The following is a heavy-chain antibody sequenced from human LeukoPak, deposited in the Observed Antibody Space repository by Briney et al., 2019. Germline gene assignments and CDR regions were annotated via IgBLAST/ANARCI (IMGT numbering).Heavy chain of an antibody. CDR1: GGSISSGGYS. J-gene: IGHJ4*02. CDR3: ARGDCSGGSCYGGFDY. CDR2: IYYSGST. V-gene: IGHV4-30-4*07. D-gene: IGHD2-15*01. Sequence: PSETLSLTCAVSGGSISSGGYSWSWIRQPPGKGLEWIGYIYYSGSTYYNPSLKSRVTISVDTSKNQFSLKLSSVTAADTAVYYCARGDCSGGSCYGGFDYWGQGTLVTVSS.